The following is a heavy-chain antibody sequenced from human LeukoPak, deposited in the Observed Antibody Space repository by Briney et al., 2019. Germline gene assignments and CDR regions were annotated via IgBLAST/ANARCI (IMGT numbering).Heavy chain of an antibody. V-gene: IGHV4-38-2*01. J-gene: IGHJ6*03. Sequence: LRLSCAASGFSFSRYGMHWVRQAPGKGLEWIGSIYYSGSTYYNPSLKSRVTISVDTSKNQFSLKLSSVTAADTAVYYCAKDITDDYGDPNYYHYYLDVWGKGTTVTVSS. CDR1: GFSFSRYG. CDR3: AKDITDDYGDPNYYHYYLDV. D-gene: IGHD4-17*01. CDR2: IYYSGST.